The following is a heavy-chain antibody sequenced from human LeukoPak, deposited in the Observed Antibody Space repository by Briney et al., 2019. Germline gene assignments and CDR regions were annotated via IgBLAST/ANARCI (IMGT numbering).Heavy chain of an antibody. V-gene: IGHV4-34*01. CDR2: INHSGST. CDR1: GESFSGYY. D-gene: IGHD3-16*01. Sequence: SETLSLTCAVYGESFSGYYWSWIRQPRGKWLEWIGEINHSGSTNYNPSLKSRVTISVDTSKNQFSLKLSSVTAADTAVYYCARGSVTRVWGIDPWGQGTLVTVSS. CDR3: ARGSVTRVWGIDP. J-gene: IGHJ5*02.